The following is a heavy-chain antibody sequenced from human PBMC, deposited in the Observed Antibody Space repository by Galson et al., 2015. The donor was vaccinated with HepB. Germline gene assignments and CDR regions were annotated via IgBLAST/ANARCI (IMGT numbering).Heavy chain of an antibody. CDR2: ISYDGSNI. CDR1: GSTFSSYG. D-gene: IGHD3-3*01. CDR3: AKDLLGGIRFLEWSFDY. V-gene: IGHV3-30*18. J-gene: IGHJ4*02. Sequence: SLRLSCAASGSTFSSYGMHWVRQAPGKGLEWVAVISYDGSNIYYADSVKGRFTISRDNSKNTLYLQMNSLRAEDTAVYYCAKDLLGGIRFLEWSFDYWGQGTLVTVSS.